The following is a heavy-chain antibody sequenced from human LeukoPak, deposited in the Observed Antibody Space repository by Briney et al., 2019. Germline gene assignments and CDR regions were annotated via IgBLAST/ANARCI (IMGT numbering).Heavy chain of an antibody. CDR3: AKDQDTAMRLFDY. J-gene: IGHJ4*02. CDR1: GFTFDDYA. V-gene: IGHV3-9*01. CDR2: ISWNSGSI. Sequence: GRSLRLSCAASGFTFDDYAMHWVRQAPGKGLEWVSGISWNSGSIGYADSVKGRFTISRDNAKNSLYLQMNSLRAEDTALYYCAKDQDTAMRLFDYWGQGTLVTVSS. D-gene: IGHD5-18*01.